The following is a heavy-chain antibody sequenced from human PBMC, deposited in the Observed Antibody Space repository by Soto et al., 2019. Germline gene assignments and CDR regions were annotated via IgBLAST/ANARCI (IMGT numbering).Heavy chain of an antibody. CDR2: ISYDGSDK. CDR1: GFTFSNYG. Sequence: QVQLVESGGGVVQPGRSLRLSCAASGFTFSNYGMHWVRQAPGKGLEWVAVISYDGSDKYHADSVKGRFTISRDNSKNTLYLQMNSLRAEDTAVYYCAKVTGYCSSASCRRDYYYYYGMDVWGHGTTVTVSS. V-gene: IGHV3-30*18. J-gene: IGHJ6*02. D-gene: IGHD2-2*01. CDR3: AKVTGYCSSASCRRDYYYYYGMDV.